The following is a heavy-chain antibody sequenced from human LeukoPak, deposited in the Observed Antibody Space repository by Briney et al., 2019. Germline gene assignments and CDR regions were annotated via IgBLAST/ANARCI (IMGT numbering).Heavy chain of an antibody. J-gene: IGHJ4*02. D-gene: IGHD6-13*01. V-gene: IGHV1-2*02. Sequence: GASVKVSCKASGYTFTGYYMHWVRQAPGQGLEWMGWINPNSGGTNCAQKFQGRVTMTRDTSISTAYMELSRLRSDDTAVYYCARGLAAAGSVSYFDYWGQGTLVTVSS. CDR2: INPNSGGT. CDR3: ARGLAAAGSVSYFDY. CDR1: GYTFTGYY.